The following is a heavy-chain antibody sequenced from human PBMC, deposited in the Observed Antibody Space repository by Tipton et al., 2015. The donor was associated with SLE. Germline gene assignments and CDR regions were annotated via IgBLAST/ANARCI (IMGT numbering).Heavy chain of an antibody. CDR1: GGSISSSSYY. D-gene: IGHD1-26*01. CDR2: IYTSGST. J-gene: IGHJ4*02. Sequence: TLSLTCTVSGGSISSSSYYWGWIRQPAGKGLEWIGRIYTSGSTNYNPSLKSRVTISVDTSKNQFSLKLSSVTAADTAVYYCARAGIVGALGYWGQGTLVTVSS. V-gene: IGHV4-61*02. CDR3: ARAGIVGALGY.